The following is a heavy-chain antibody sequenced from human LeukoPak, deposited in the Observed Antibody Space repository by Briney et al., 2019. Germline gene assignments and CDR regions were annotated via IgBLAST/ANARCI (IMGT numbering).Heavy chain of an antibody. J-gene: IGHJ6*02. CDR3: ARQSSDILTGYYRGPYYYYGMDV. CDR1: GGSISSSNYY. V-gene: IGHV4-39*01. CDR2: IYYSGST. Sequence: KPSETLSLTCTVSGGSISSSNYYWGWIRQPPGKGLEWIGSIYYSGSTYYNPSLKSGATISVDTSKNQFSLKLSSVTAADTAVYYCARQSSDILTGYYRGPYYYYGMDVWGQGTTVTVSS. D-gene: IGHD3-9*01.